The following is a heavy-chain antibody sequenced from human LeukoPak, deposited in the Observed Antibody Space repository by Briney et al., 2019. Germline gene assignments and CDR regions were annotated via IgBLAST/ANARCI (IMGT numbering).Heavy chain of an antibody. Sequence: GASVKVSCKASGYTFAGYYMHWVRQAPGQGLEWMGWINPNSGGTNSAQKFQGRVTMTRDTSISTAYMELSRLKSDDTAVYYCARCSGGGNYYSNWFDPWGQGTLVTVSS. J-gene: IGHJ5*02. V-gene: IGHV1-2*02. CDR3: ARCSGGGNYYSNWFDP. CDR2: INPNSGGT. D-gene: IGHD1-26*01. CDR1: GYTFAGYY.